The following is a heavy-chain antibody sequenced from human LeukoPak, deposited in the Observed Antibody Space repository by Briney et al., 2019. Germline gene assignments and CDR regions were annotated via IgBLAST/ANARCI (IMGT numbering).Heavy chain of an antibody. V-gene: IGHV3-74*01. Sequence: PGGSLRLSCAASGFTLSSYWVHWVRQAPGKGLVWVSRINPDGSSTSYADSVKGRFTISRDNAKNTLYLQMNSLSAEDTAVYFCSRDHTGSRDYWGQGTLVTVSS. CDR2: INPDGSST. J-gene: IGHJ4*02. D-gene: IGHD1-26*01. CDR1: GFTLSSYW. CDR3: SRDHTGSRDY.